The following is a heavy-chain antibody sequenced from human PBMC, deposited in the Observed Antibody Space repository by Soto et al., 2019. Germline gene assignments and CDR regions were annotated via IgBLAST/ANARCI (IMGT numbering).Heavy chain of an antibody. D-gene: IGHD3-10*01. CDR2: INHSGST. V-gene: IGHV4-34*01. CDR1: GGSFSGYY. Sequence: KTSETLSLTCAVYGGSFSGYYWSWIRQPPGKGLEWIGEINHSGSTNYNPSLKSRVTISVDTSKNQFSLKLSSVTAADTAVYYCARRSGSRPFDYWGQGTLVTVSS. J-gene: IGHJ4*02. CDR3: ARRSGSRPFDY.